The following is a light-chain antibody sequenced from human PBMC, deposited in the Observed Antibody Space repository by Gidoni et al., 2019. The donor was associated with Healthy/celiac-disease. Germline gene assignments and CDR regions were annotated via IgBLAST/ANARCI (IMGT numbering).Light chain of an antibody. V-gene: IGKV1-9*01. Sequence: DIQLTQSPSFRSASVGDRVTITCRASQGISSYLAWYQQKPGKAPKLLIYAASTLQSGVPSRFSGSGSGTEFTLTISSLQPEDFATYYCQQLNSYPPFTFXPXTKVDIK. CDR3: QQLNSYPPFT. CDR1: QGISSY. J-gene: IGKJ3*01. CDR2: AAS.